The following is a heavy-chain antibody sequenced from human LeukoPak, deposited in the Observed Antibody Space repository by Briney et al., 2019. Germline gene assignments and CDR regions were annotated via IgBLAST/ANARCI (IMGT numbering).Heavy chain of an antibody. Sequence: PGGSLRLSCAASGFTFSSYGMHWVRQAPGKGLEWMAFIRYDGSNKYYADSVKGRFTISRDNSKNSLYLQMNSLRAEDTAVYYCARDGARMVRGVIIAAPDDYWGQGTLVTVSS. J-gene: IGHJ4*02. D-gene: IGHD3-10*01. CDR3: ARDGARMVRGVIIAAPDDY. V-gene: IGHV3-30*02. CDR2: IRYDGSNK. CDR1: GFTFSSYG.